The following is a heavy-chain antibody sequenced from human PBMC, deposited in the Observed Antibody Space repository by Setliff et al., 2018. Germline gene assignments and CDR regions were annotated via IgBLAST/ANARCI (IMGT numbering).Heavy chain of an antibody. CDR2: IYTSGST. Sequence: SETLSLTCTVSGGSISSYYWSWIRQPAGKGLEWIGRIYTSGSTNYNPSLKSRVTMSVDTSKNQFSLKLSSVTAADTAVYYCAREKGNREAPELRGLYYYYMDVWGKGTTGTV. J-gene: IGHJ6*03. D-gene: IGHD3-10*01. CDR3: AREKGNREAPELRGLYYYYMDV. V-gene: IGHV4-4*07. CDR1: GGSISSYY.